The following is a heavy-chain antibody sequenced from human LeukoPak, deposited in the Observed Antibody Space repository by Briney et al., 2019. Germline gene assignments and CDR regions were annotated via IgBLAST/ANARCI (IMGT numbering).Heavy chain of an antibody. V-gene: IGHV4-39*01. Sequence: PSETLSLTCTVSGGSINRNSNYWGWIRQPPGKGLEWIGSIYYGGNTDYNPSLKSRVTISVDTSKNQFSLKLSSVTAADTAFYYCARHVFWIGYLYYFDFWRQGFLVTVSS. D-gene: IGHD3-3*01. CDR3: ARHVFWIGYLYYFDF. CDR1: GGSINRNSNY. CDR2: IYYGGNT. J-gene: IGHJ4*02.